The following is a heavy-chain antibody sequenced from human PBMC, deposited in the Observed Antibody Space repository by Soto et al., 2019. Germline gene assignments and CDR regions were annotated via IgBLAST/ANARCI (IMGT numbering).Heavy chain of an antibody. CDR2: IYYSGST. J-gene: IGHJ6*02. CDR1: GGSISSSNW. Sequence: SETLSLTCAVSGGSISSSNWWSWVRQPPGKGLEWIGSIYYSGSTYYNPSLKSRVTISVDTSKNQFSLKLSSVTAADTAVYYCARHISYYYYGMDVWGQGTTVTVSS. D-gene: IGHD1-20*01. V-gene: IGHV4-39*01. CDR3: ARHISYYYYGMDV.